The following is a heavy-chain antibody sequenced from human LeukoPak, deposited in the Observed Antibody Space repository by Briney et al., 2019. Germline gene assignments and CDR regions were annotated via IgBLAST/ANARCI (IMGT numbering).Heavy chain of an antibody. D-gene: IGHD6-19*01. CDR2: ISAYNGNT. CDR3: ARELNTRIAVAGIRLVS. Sequence: ASVKVSCKASGYTFTSYGISWVRQAPGQGLEWMGWISAYNGNTNYAQKLQGRVTITADESTSTAYMELSSLRSEDTAVYYCARELNTRIAVAGIRLVSWGQGTLVTVSS. CDR1: GYTFTSYG. V-gene: IGHV1-18*01. J-gene: IGHJ4*02.